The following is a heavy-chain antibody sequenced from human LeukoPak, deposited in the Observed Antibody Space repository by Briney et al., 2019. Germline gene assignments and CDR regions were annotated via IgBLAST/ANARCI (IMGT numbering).Heavy chain of an antibody. CDR2: IYYSGST. J-gene: IGHJ3*02. CDR3: ARDREYSSSWRAFDI. D-gene: IGHD6-13*01. V-gene: IGHV4-30-4*01. Sequence: SQTLSLTCAVPGGSISSGDYYWSWIRQPPGKGLEWIGYIYYSGSTYYNPSLKSRVTISVDTSKNQFSLKLSSVTAADTAVYYCARDREYSSSWRAFDIWGQGTMVTVSS. CDR1: GGSISSGDYY.